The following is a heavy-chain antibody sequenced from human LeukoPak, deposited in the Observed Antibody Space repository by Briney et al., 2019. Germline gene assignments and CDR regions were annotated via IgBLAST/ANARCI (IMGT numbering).Heavy chain of an antibody. CDR1: GFTFSNYA. CDR2: MSYDGSNK. Sequence: PGGSLRLSCAASGFTFSNYAMHWVRQAPGKGLEWVAVMSYDGSNKYYVDSVKGRFTISRDNSKNTLFLQMNSLTTEDTAVYYCGRDGVLGDYYGMDVWGQGTMVTVSS. J-gene: IGHJ6*02. D-gene: IGHD1-1*01. CDR3: GRDGVLGDYYGMDV. V-gene: IGHV3-30-3*01.